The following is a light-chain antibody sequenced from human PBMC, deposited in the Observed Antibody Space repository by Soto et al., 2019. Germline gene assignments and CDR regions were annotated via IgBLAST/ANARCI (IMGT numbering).Light chain of an antibody. V-gene: IGLV1-47*01. CDR1: SSNIGSNY. J-gene: IGLJ2*01. CDR3: AAWDDSLSVV. CDR2: SNN. Sequence: QSVLTQPPSASGTPGQRVTISCSGSSSNIGSNYVYWYQLLPGTAPKLLIYSNNQRPSGVPDRFSGSKSGTSASLAISGLRYEDEADYYCAAWDDSLSVVFGGGTKLTVL.